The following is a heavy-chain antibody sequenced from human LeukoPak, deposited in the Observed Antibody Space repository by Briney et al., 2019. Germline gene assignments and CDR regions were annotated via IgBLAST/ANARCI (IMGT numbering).Heavy chain of an antibody. CDR1: GYSLTRYG. CDR2: ISGSNGNT. J-gene: IGHJ4*02. CDR3: ARSGRGTYYYFDW. D-gene: IGHD1-26*01. V-gene: IGHV1-18*01. Sequence: ASVKVSCKASGYSLTRYGMSWVRQAPGQGPEWMGWISGSNGNTNYAQKFQGRVTVTADTSTSTAYMEVWSLRPDDTAVYYCARSGRGTYYYFDWWGQGTLVTVPS.